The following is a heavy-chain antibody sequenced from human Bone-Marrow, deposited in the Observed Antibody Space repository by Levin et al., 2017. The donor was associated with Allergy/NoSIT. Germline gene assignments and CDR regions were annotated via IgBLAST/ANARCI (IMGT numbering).Heavy chain of an antibody. CDR1: GGSISSSNYH. D-gene: IGHD6-13*01. Sequence: GSLRLSCTVSGGSISSSNYHWAWIRQPPGKRLEWLGSLYYTGSTYYNPSLKSRITMSVDTAKNQFSLELSSVTAADTAVFYCARRVIAAAGFDSWGQGTLVIVSS. CDR3: ARRVIAAAGFDS. J-gene: IGHJ4*02. CDR2: LYYTGST. V-gene: IGHV4-39*01.